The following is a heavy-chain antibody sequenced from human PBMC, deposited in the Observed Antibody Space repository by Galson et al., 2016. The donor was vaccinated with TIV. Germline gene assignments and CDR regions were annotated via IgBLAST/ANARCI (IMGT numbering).Heavy chain of an antibody. CDR1: GGTFSSYA. CDR3: ARAPGHHDSSAYYPA. J-gene: IGHJ5*02. V-gene: IGHV1-69*13. Sequence: SVKVSCKASGGTFSSYALSWVRQAPGQGLEWMGRIIGMFGTTNYAQKFQGRVTITADELTSTVYMELSGLTSEDTAVYYCARAPGHHDSSAYYPAWGQGTLVTVSS. D-gene: IGHD3-22*01. CDR2: IIGMFGTT.